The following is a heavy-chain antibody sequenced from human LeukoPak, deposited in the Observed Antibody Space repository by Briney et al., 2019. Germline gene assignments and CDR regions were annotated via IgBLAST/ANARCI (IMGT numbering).Heavy chain of an antibody. CDR1: GGTFSSYS. V-gene: IGHV1-69*05. Sequence: ASVKVSCKVSGGTFSSYSISWVRQAPGQGLEWMGGIIPIFGTPNYAQKFQGRVTITTDESTSTAYMELSSLRSEDTAVYYCASDLVVGNNWGQGTLVTVSS. J-gene: IGHJ4*02. CDR3: ASDLVVGNN. CDR2: IIPIFGTP. D-gene: IGHD2-2*01.